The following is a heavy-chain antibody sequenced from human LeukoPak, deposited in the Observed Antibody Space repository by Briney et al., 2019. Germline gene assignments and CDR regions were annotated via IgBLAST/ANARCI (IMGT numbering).Heavy chain of an antibody. V-gene: IGHV3-21*01. J-gene: IGHJ4*02. CDR3: AGGVLSGFDYYYDY. CDR1: GFTFSNYS. CDR2: ISSSPKYV. Sequence: PGGSLRLSCAASGFTFSNYSMTWVRQAPGKGLEWVSSISSSPKYVYYAESVKGRFTISRDNAENSLFLQMNSPRAEDTAVYYCAGGVLSGFDYYYDYWGQGTLVTVSS. D-gene: IGHD5-12*01.